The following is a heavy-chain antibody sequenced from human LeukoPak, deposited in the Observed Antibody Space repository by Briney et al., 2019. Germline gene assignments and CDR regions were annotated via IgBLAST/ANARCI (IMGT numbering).Heavy chain of an antibody. Sequence: SETLSLTCTVSGGSISSGGYYWSWIRQHPGKGLEWIGYIYYSGSTYYNPYLKSRVTISVDTSKNQFSLKLSSVTAADTAVHYCARAVRYCSSTSCHNWFDPWGQGTLVTVSS. V-gene: IGHV4-31*03. D-gene: IGHD2-2*01. J-gene: IGHJ5*02. CDR1: GGSISSGGYY. CDR3: ARAVRYCSSTSCHNWFDP. CDR2: IYYSGST.